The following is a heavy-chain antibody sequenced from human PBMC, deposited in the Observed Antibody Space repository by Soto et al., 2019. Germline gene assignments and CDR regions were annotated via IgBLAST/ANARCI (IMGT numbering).Heavy chain of an antibody. J-gene: IGHJ4*02. CDR1: GYTFTGYY. V-gene: IGHV1-2*02. CDR3: ARILVVGSNSGYDFDY. CDR2: INPNSGGT. D-gene: IGHD5-12*01. Sequence: ASVKVSCKASGYTFTGYYMHWVRQAPGQGLEWMGWINPNSGGTNYAQKFQGRVTMTRDTSISTAYMELSGLRSDDTAVYYCARILVVGSNSGYDFDYWGQGTLVTVSS.